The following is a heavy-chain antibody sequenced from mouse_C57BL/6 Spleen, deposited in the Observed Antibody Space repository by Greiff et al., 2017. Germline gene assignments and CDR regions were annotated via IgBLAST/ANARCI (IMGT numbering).Heavy chain of an antibody. V-gene: IGHV1-80*01. J-gene: IGHJ4*01. CDR1: GYAFSSYW. Sequence: VKLMESGAELVKPGASVKISCKASGYAFSSYWMNWVKQRPGKGLEWIGQIYPGDGDTNYNGKFKGKATLTADKSSSTAYMQLSSLTSEDSAVYFCARAGDYDDAMDYWGQGTSVTVSS. D-gene: IGHD2-4*01. CDR2: IYPGDGDT. CDR3: ARAGDYDDAMDY.